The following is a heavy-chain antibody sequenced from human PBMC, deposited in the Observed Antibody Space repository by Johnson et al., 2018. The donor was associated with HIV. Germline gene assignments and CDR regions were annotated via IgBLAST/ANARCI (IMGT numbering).Heavy chain of an antibody. Sequence: VQLVESGGGLVKPGGSLRLSCAASGFTFSNAWMSWVRQAPGKGLEWVANIKQDGSEKYYVDSVKGRFTISRDNSKNTLYLQMNSLRAEDTAVYYCAKELALYSSGYGGDAFDIWGQGTMVTVSS. D-gene: IGHD6-19*01. CDR1: GFTFSNAW. J-gene: IGHJ3*02. CDR3: AKELALYSSGYGGDAFDI. CDR2: IKQDGSEK. V-gene: IGHV3-7*01.